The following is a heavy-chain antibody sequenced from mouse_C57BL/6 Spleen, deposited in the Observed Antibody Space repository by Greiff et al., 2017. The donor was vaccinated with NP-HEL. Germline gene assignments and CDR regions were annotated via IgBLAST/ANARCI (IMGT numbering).Heavy chain of an antibody. D-gene: IGHD2-4*01. CDR3: ARRDYDVSYAMDY. Sequence: QVQLQQSGAELARPGASVKLSCKASGYTFTSSGISWVKQRTGQGLEWIGEIYPRSGNTYYNEKFKGKATLTADKSSSTAYMELRSLTSEDSAVYFCARRDYDVSYAMDYWGQGTSVTVSS. J-gene: IGHJ4*01. CDR1: GYTFTSSG. CDR2: IYPRSGNT. V-gene: IGHV1-81*01.